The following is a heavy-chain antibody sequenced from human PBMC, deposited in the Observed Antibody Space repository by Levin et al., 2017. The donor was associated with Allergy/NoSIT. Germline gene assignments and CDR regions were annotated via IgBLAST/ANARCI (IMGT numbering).Heavy chain of an antibody. V-gene: IGHV4-34*01. CDR1: GGSFSGYY. J-gene: IGHJ3*02. D-gene: IGHD3-22*01. CDR2: INRSGSS. Sequence: SETLSLTCAVYGGSFSGYYWSWIRQAPGKGLDWIGEINRSGSSNYNPSLKSRVTISIDTSKNQFSLHLSSVTAADTAVYYCARGPHYYDSNGYYYSYAFDIWGQGTMVTVSS. CDR3: ARGPHYYDSNGYYYSYAFDI.